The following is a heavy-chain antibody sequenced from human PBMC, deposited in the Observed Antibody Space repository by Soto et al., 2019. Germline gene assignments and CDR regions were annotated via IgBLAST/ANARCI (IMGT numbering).Heavy chain of an antibody. V-gene: IGHV1-69*01. Sequence: QVQLVQSGAEVKKPGSSVKVSCTASGGTFSSYAISWVRQAPGQGLEWMGGIIAILGKANYAEKFQGRVTITADESTSTAYMVLSGLRSDDTAVYYCAWERGGAIIVGVTGTFDVWGQGTLVTVSS. CDR2: IIAILGKA. J-gene: IGHJ3*01. CDR3: AWERGGAIIVGVTGTFDV. D-gene: IGHD3-22*01. CDR1: GGTFSSYA.